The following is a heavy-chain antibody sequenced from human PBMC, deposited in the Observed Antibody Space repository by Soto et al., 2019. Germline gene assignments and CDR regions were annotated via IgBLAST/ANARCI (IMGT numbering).Heavy chain of an antibody. J-gene: IGHJ5*02. Sequence: SATLSLTCTFSGGSLTDYSWVWIRPPAGKGLEWIGRIFSSGSTNYNPSLKGRITMSLDTSKNQFSLKLNSATATDTAVYVCARDQGVVVTADNWFDPWGQEILVTFSS. CDR1: GGSLTDYS. CDR2: IFSSGST. D-gene: IGHD2-21*02. CDR3: ARDQGVVVTADNWFDP. V-gene: IGHV4-4*07.